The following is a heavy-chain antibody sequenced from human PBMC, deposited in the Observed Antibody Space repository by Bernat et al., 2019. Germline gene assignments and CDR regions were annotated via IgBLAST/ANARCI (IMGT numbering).Heavy chain of an antibody. V-gene: IGHV3-30*18. J-gene: IGHJ6*02. CDR1: GFTFSSYG. CDR3: AKDRFVDNPTTGMDV. D-gene: IGHD3-10*01. CDR2: ISYDGSNK. Sequence: QVQLVESGGGVVQPGRSLRLSCAASGFTFSSYGMHWVRQAPGKGLEWVAVISYDGSNKYYADSVKGRFTITRDNSKNTLYLQMNSLRAENTAVYYCAKDRFVDNPTTGMDVWGQGTTVTGSS.